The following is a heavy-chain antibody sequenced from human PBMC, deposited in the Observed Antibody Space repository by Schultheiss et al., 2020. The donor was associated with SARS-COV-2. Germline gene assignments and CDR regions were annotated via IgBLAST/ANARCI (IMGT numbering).Heavy chain of an antibody. V-gene: IGHV3-21*04. CDR1: GFTFSSYI. CDR2: ISGSTSYI. Sequence: GGSLRLSCAASGFTFSSYIMHWVRQAPGKGLEWVSSISGSTSYIYYADSVKGRFTISRDNAKNSLYLQMNSLRAEDTAVYYCAKDGGPYDSSGYILYYFDYWGQGTLVTVSS. CDR3: AKDGGPYDSSGYILYYFDY. J-gene: IGHJ4*02. D-gene: IGHD3-22*01.